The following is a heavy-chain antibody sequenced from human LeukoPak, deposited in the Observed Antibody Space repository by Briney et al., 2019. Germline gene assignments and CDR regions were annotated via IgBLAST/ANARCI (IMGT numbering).Heavy chain of an antibody. D-gene: IGHD6-19*01. CDR1: GYSFTNNW. CDR3: ARGSGWTDY. J-gene: IGHJ4*02. Sequence: GESLKISCKGSGYSFTNNWITWVRQMPGKGLEWMGRINPSDSYTNYSPSFQGHVTISADKSITTAYLQWSSLEPSDTAMYYCARGSGWTDYWGQGTLVTASS. V-gene: IGHV5-10-1*01. CDR2: INPSDSYT.